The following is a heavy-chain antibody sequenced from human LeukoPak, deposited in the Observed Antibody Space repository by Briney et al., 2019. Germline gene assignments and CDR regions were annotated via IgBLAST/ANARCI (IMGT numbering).Heavy chain of an antibody. CDR2: IYSGGST. Sequence: ETLSLTCAVSGGSISSGGYSWSWVRQAPGKGLEWVSVIYSGGSTYYADSVKGRFTISRDNSKNTLYLQMNSLRAEDTAVYYCARNYYDSSGGFDYWGQGTLVTVSS. CDR3: ARNYYDSSGGFDY. J-gene: IGHJ4*02. V-gene: IGHV3-66*01. D-gene: IGHD3-22*01. CDR1: GGSISSGGYS.